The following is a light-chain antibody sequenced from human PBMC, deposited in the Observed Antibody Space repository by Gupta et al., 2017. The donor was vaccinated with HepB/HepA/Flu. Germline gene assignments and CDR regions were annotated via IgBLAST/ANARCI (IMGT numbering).Light chain of an antibody. J-gene: IGKJ2*01. CDR2: WAS. CDR1: QSVLYSPNNKTY. CDR3: QQYYSSLLT. Sequence: DIVMTQSPESVAVSLGERATINCKSSQSVLYSPNNKTYLAWYQQKPGQPPKLIIYWASTRESGVPERFSGSGSGTDFTLTISSLQAEDVAVYYCQQYYSSLLTFGQGTKLEIK. V-gene: IGKV4-1*01.